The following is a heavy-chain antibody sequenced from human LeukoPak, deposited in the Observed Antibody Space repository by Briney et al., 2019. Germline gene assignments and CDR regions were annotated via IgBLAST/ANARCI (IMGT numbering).Heavy chain of an antibody. CDR2: IYYSGST. CDR3: ARVGYSGSYLGNWFDP. CDR1: GDSITSYY. V-gene: IGHV4-59*08. J-gene: IGHJ5*02. D-gene: IGHD1-26*01. Sequence: SETLSLTCTVSGDSITSYYWSWIRQPPGKGLEWIGYIYYSGSTYYNPSLKSRVTISVDTSKNQFSLKLSSVTAADTAVYYCARVGYSGSYLGNWFDPWGQGTLVTVSS.